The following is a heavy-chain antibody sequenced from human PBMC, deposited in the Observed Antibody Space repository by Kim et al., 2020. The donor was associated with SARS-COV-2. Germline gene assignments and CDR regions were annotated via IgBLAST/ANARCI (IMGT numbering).Heavy chain of an antibody. Sequence: GGSLRLSCAASGFTFSSYGMHWVRQAPGKGLEWVAVIWYDGSNKYYADSVKGRFTISRDNSKNTLYLQMNSLRAEDTAVYYCASAGAYGSGSHTILFDYWGQGTLVTVSS. CDR1: GFTFSSYG. V-gene: IGHV3-33*01. CDR3: ASAGAYGSGSHTILFDY. J-gene: IGHJ4*02. CDR2: IWYDGSNK. D-gene: IGHD3-10*01.